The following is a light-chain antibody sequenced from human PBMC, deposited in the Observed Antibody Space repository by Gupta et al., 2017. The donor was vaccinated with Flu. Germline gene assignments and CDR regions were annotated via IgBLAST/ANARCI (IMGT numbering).Light chain of an antibody. CDR3: CAYEGTYNGGL. V-gene: IGLV2-11*01. Sequence: QSPLTQPRSVSGSPAQSVTISCTGTSSDIGGYNIVSWYQQSPGTAPHLIIYGDDKRPSGVPDRISASKSANTASLTISALQPEDEAEYYCCAYEGTYNGGLFGGGTTLTVL. CDR2: GDD. CDR1: SSDIGGYNI. J-gene: IGLJ3*02.